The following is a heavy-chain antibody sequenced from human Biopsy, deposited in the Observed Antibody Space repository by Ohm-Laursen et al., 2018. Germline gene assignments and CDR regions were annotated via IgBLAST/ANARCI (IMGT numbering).Heavy chain of an antibody. CDR3: VRGVDYYDPYHYYALDV. CDR2: INHSGRT. D-gene: IGHD3-22*01. CDR1: GESFNGYY. V-gene: IGHV4-34*01. J-gene: IGHJ6*02. Sequence: SETLSLTCVVYGESFNGYYRSWIRQTPRKGLEWIGEINHSGRTNYNPSLKSRVTISVDTSKNQFSLKVRSVTAADTAVYYCVRGVDYYDPYHYYALDVWGQGTTVTVSS.